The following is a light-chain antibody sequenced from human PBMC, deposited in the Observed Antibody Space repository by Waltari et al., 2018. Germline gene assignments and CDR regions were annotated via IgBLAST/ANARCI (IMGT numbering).Light chain of an antibody. CDR3: QQYNNWRT. J-gene: IGKJ2*01. CDR2: GAS. Sequence: EVLMTPSPATLSVSPGERPTLSCRASQSISRNLAWYQQKPGQAPTLLIYGASTRAAGIPDRFSGSGSGTEFTISISGVQSEDFGVYYCQQYNNWRTFGQGTRLEI. CDR1: QSISRN. V-gene: IGKV3D-15*01.